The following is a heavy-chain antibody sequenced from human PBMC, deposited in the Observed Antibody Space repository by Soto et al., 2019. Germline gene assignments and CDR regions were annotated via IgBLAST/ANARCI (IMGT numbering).Heavy chain of an antibody. J-gene: IGHJ4*02. CDR3: ARNEMVTIFGVVITSRFDY. D-gene: IGHD3-3*01. V-gene: IGHV4-34*01. CDR2: INHSGST. CDR1: GGSFSGYY. Sequence: SETLSLTCAVYGGSFSGYYWSWIRQPPGKWLEWIGEINHSGSTNYNPSLKSRVTISVDTSKNQFSLKLSSVTAADTAVYYCARNEMVTIFGVVITSRFDYWGQGTLVTVSS.